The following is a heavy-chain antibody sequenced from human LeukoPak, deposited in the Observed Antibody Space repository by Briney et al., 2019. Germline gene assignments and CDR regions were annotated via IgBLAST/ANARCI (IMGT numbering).Heavy chain of an antibody. CDR1: GGSISSSSYY. V-gene: IGHV4-39*01. CDR3: ARALHPNWGFDFDY. J-gene: IGHJ4*02. Sequence: SETLSLTCTVSGGSISSSSYYWGWIRQPPGKGLEWIGSIYYSRSTYYNPSLKSRVTISVDTSKNQFSLKLSSVTAADTAVYYCARALHPNWGFDFDYWGQGTLVTVSS. D-gene: IGHD7-27*01. CDR2: IYYSRST.